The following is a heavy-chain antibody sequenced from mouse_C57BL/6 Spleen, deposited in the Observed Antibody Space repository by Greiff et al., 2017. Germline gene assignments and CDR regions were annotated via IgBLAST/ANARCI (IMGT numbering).Heavy chain of an antibody. J-gene: IGHJ3*01. V-gene: IGHV1-69*01. CDR3: ARSGCPFAY. Sequence: VQLQQPGAELVMPGASVKLSCKASGYTFTSYWMHWVKQRPGQGLEWIGKIDPSDSYTNYNQKFKGKSTLTVDKSSSTAYMQLSSLTSEDSAVYYCARSGCPFAYWGQGTLVTVSA. D-gene: IGHD3-1*01. CDR2: IDPSDSYT. CDR1: GYTFTSYW.